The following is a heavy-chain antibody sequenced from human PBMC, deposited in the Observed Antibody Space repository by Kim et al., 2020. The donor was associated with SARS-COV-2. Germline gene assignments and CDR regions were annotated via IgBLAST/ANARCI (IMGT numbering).Heavy chain of an antibody. Sequence: SETLSLTCTVSGGSFTSLSSYWGWIRQPPGKGPEWIGSMHSSGNTYNNPSLKSRVTMSVDMSRNQFSLSLSSVTAADTAIYYCVRHRYSVVVRSGTVENWFDAWGQGTLATVSA. CDR3: VRHRYSVVVRSGTVENWFDA. D-gene: IGHD2-21*01. CDR2: MHSSGNT. CDR1: GGSFTSLSSY. J-gene: IGHJ5*02. V-gene: IGHV4-39*01.